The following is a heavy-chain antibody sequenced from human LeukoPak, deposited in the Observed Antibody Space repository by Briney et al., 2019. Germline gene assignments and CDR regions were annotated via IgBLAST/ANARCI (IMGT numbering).Heavy chain of an antibody. D-gene: IGHD2-2*01. CDR2: MNPNSGNT. CDR3: ARRYCGSTSCYADY. J-gene: IGHJ4*02. Sequence: ASVKVSCKASGYTFTSYDINWVRQATGQGLEWMGWMNPNSGNTGYAQKFQGRVTMTRNTSISTAYMELSSLRSEDTAVYYCARRYCGSTSCYADYWGQGTLVTVSS. CDR1: GYTFTSYD. V-gene: IGHV1-8*01.